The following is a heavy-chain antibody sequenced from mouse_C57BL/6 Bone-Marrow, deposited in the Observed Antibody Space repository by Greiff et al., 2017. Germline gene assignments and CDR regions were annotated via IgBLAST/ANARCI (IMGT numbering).Heavy chain of an antibody. D-gene: IGHD1-1*01. CDR2: IYPRDGST. CDR1: GYTFTSYD. CDR3: ARLEFDGSSGDWYFDV. Sequence: VQRVESGPELVKPGASVKLSCKASGYTFTSYDINWVKQRPGQGLEWIGWIYPRDGSTKYNEKFKGKATLTVDPSSSTAYMELHSLTSEDSAVYFCARLEFDGSSGDWYFDVWGTETTVTVSS. V-gene: IGHV1-85*01. J-gene: IGHJ1*03.